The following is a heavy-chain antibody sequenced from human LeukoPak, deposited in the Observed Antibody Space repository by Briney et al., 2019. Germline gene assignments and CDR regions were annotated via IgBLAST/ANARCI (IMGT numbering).Heavy chain of an antibody. V-gene: IGHV1-46*01. D-gene: IGHD5-12*01. J-gene: IGHJ4*02. CDR3: ARASGYSGYDLIAY. CDR1: GYTFTSYY. Sequence: ASVKVSCKASGYTFTSYYIHWVRQALGQGVEWRGVIIPSDGSTSYAQTFQGRVTMTRDRSKSKVYMQLSSLRSEDTAVYYCARASGYSGYDLIAYWGQGTLVTVSS. CDR2: IIPSDGST.